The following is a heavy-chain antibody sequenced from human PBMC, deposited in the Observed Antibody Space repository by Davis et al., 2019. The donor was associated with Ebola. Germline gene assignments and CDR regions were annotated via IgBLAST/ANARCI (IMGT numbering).Heavy chain of an antibody. D-gene: IGHD6-13*01. CDR3: ARREAAARSGLGYYGMDV. V-gene: IGHV5-51*01. J-gene: IGHJ6*02. CDR2: IYPDDSDT. Sequence: GGSLRLSCKGSGYRFTTYWIAWVRQMPGKGLEWMGIIYPDDSDTRYSPSFQGQVTISADKSISTAYLQWSSLKASDTAMYYCARREAAARSGLGYYGMDVWGQGTTVTVSS. CDR1: GYRFTTYW.